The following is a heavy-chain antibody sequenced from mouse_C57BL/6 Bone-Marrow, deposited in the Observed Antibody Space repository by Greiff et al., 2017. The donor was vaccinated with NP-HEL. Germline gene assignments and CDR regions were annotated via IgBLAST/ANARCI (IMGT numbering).Heavy chain of an antibody. Sequence: VQLQQSGAELVRPGTSVKMSCKASGYTFTNYWIGWAKQRPGHGLEWIGDIYPGGGYTNYNEKFKGKATLTADKSSSTAYMQFSSLTSEDSAIYYCARIWSYYFDYWGQGTTLTVSS. CDR2: IYPGGGYT. CDR3: ARIWSYYFDY. J-gene: IGHJ2*01. V-gene: IGHV1-63*01. CDR1: GYTFTNYW.